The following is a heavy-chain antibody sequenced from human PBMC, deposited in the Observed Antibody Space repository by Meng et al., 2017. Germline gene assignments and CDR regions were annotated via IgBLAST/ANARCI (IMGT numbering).Heavy chain of an antibody. J-gene: IGHJ3*02. V-gene: IGHV3-20*04. CDR3: EREKGATRAFDI. CDR1: GFTFDDYG. D-gene: IGHD1-26*01. CDR2: INWNGGST. Sequence: GESLKISCAASGFTFDDYGMSWVRQAPGKGLEWVSGINWNGGSTGYADSVKGRFTISREKAKNSLYLQMNSLRAEDTALYYCEREKGATRAFDIWGQGTMVTVSS.